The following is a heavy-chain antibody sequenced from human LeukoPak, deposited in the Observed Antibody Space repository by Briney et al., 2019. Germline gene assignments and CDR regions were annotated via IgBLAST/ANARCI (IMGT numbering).Heavy chain of an antibody. Sequence: SETLSLTCTVSGGSISSYYWSWIRQPPGKGLEGIGYIYYSGSTNYNPSLKSRVTISVDTSKNQFSLKLSSVTAADTAVYYCARGSELVRGEKYFQHWGQGTLVTVSS. CDR3: ARGSELVRGEKYFQH. V-gene: IGHV4-59*12. CDR2: IYYSGST. D-gene: IGHD3-10*01. J-gene: IGHJ1*01. CDR1: GGSISSYY.